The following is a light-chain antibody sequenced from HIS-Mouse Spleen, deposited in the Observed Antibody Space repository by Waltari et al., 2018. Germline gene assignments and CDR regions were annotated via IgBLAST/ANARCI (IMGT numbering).Light chain of an antibody. V-gene: IGLV2-23*01. CDR2: EGS. J-gene: IGLJ3*02. CDR1: SSDVGSYNL. CDR3: CSYAGSSTWV. Sequence: QSALTQPASVSGSPGQSITISCTGTSSDVGSYNLVSWYQQHLGKAPELMIYEGSKRPSGVSNRFSGSKSGNTASLTISGLQAEDEADYYCCSYAGSSTWVFGGGTKLTVL.